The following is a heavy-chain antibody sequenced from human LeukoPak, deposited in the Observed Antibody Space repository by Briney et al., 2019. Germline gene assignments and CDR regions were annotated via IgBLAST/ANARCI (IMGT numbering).Heavy chain of an antibody. CDR1: GGTFSGYA. V-gene: IGHV1-69*04. D-gene: IGHD1-26*01. CDR3: ASLIVGASYYFDY. J-gene: IGHJ4*02. CDR2: IIPILGIA. Sequence: SVKVSCKASGGTFSGYAISWVRQAPGQGLEWMGRIIPILGIANYAQKFQGSVTITADKSTSTAYMELSSLRSEDTAVYYCASLIVGASYYFDYWGQGTLVTVSS.